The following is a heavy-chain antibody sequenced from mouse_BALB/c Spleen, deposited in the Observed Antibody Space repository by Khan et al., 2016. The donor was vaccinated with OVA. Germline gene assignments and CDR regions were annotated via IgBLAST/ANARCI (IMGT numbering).Heavy chain of an antibody. CDR2: INPSNGRT. D-gene: IGHD2-14*01. CDR3: ARFPYYRYDEGYYGMDY. Sequence: QVQLKQSGAELVKPGASVKLSCKASGYTFTSYWMHWVKQRPGQGLEWIGEINPSNGRTNYNEKFKSKATLTVEKSSSPAYMQLSSLTSEDSAVYYCARFPYYRYDEGYYGMDYWGQGTSVTVSS. CDR1: GYTFTSYW. J-gene: IGHJ4*01. V-gene: IGHV1S81*02.